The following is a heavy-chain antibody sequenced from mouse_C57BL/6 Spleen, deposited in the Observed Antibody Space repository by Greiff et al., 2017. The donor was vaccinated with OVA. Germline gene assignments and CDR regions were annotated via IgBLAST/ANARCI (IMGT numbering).Heavy chain of an antibody. V-gene: IGHV14-2*01. CDR1: GFTIKDYY. CDR3: ARGLAD. J-gene: IGHJ3*01. CDR2: IDPEDGET. Sequence: VQLQQSGAELVKPGASVKLSCTASGFTIKDYYMHWVKQRTEQGLEWIGRIDPEDGETKYAPQFQGKATITADTSSNTAYLQLSSLTSEDTAFYYCARGLADWGKGTLVTVSA.